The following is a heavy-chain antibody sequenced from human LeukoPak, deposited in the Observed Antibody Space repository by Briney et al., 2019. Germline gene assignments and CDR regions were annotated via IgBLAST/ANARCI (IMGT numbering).Heavy chain of an antibody. CDR1: GFTFSRCA. CDR3: ARAPVTSCRGAYCYPFDY. V-gene: IGHV3-23*01. CDR2: ISGSGGST. D-gene: IGHD2-21*01. J-gene: IGHJ4*02. Sequence: GGSLRLSCAAAGFTFSRCAMSWVRQAPGKGLEWASAISGSGGSTYYADSVKGRFTIPRDNSKNTLYLQMNSLRAEDTAVYYCARAPVTSCRGAYCYPFDYWGQGTPVTVSS.